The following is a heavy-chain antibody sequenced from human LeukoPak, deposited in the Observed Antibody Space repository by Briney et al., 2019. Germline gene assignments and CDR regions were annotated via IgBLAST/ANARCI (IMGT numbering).Heavy chain of an antibody. CDR3: ASLIAARCRGPSVFDY. D-gene: IGHD6-6*01. CDR1: GGSISSGGYY. Sequence: PSQTLSLTCTVSGGSISSGGYYWSWIRQHPGKGLEWIGYIYYSGSTYYNPSLKSRVTISVDTSKNQFSLKLSSVTAADTAVYYCASLIAARCRGPSVFDYWGQGTLVTVSS. V-gene: IGHV4-31*03. CDR2: IYYSGST. J-gene: IGHJ4*02.